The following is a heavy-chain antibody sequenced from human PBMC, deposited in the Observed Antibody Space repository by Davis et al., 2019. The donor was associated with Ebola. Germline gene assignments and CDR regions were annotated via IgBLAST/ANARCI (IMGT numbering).Heavy chain of an antibody. Sequence: GGSLRLSCSASGFIFSTYVMSWVRQAPGKGLEWVSTYGTSADTYYADSVKGRFTISRDNAKNSVYLQLNSLTDEDTAVYYCAREGYTGYVRISGSYYADYWGQGTLVTVSS. D-gene: IGHD5-12*01. CDR1: GFIFSTYV. CDR3: AREGYTGYVRISGSYYADY. CDR2: YGTSADT. J-gene: IGHJ4*02. V-gene: IGHV3-69-1*01.